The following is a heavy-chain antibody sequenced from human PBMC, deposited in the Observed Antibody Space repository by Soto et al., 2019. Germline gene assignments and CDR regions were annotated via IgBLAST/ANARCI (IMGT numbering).Heavy chain of an antibody. J-gene: IGHJ4*02. Sequence: GGSLRLSCAASGFTFSSYSMNWVRQAPGKGLEWVSSISSSSSYIYYADSVKGRFTISRDNAKNSLYLQMNSLRAEDAAAYSCARSQGYRVESQLQYWGYFDSWGQGTLVTVSS. V-gene: IGHV3-21*01. CDR3: ARSQGYRVESQLQYWGYFDS. CDR2: ISSSSSYI. D-gene: IGHD2-2*02. CDR1: GFTFSSYS.